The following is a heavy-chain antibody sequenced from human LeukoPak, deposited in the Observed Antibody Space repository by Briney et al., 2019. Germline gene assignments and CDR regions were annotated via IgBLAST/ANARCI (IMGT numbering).Heavy chain of an antibody. D-gene: IGHD2-21*02. Sequence: PGGSLRLSCAASGFTFSSSWMNWVRQAPGKGLEWVANINQDGSEKYYVDSVKGRFTISRDNAKNSLYLQMNSLRAEDAAVYYCARTPPKGDIDYWGQGTLVTVSS. CDR3: ARTPPKGDIDY. CDR2: INQDGSEK. CDR1: GFTFSSSW. J-gene: IGHJ4*02. V-gene: IGHV3-7*01.